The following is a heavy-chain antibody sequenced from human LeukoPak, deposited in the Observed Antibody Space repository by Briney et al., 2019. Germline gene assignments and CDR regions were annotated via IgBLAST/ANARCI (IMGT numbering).Heavy chain of an antibody. V-gene: IGHV4-39*01. CDR2: IYYSGTT. J-gene: IGHJ3*02. Sequence: SETLSLTCTVSGGSISSSSYYWGWIRQPPGKGLDWIGTIYYSGTTYYNPSFTSRVTISVDTSKNQFSLKLSSVTAADAAVYYCARSPRGSGSSTHLGVAFDIWGQGTMVTVSS. CDR1: GGSISSSSYY. D-gene: IGHD3-10*01. CDR3: ARSPRGSGSSTHLGVAFDI.